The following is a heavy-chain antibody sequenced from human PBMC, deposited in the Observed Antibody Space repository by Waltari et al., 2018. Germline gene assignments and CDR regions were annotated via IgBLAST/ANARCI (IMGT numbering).Heavy chain of an antibody. Sequence: QVQLVQSGAEVKKPGSSVKVSCKASGGTFSSYAISWVRQAPGQGLEWMGGIIPIFGTANYAQKFQGRVTITADESTSTAYMELSRLRSEDTAVYYCASVGYCSGGSCSHFDYWGQGTLVTVSS. J-gene: IGHJ4*02. D-gene: IGHD2-15*01. CDR2: IIPIFGTA. V-gene: IGHV1-69*01. CDR3: ASVGYCSGGSCSHFDY. CDR1: GGTFSSYA.